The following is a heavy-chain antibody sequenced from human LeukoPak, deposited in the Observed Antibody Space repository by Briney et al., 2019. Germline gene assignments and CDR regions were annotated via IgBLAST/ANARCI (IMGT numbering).Heavy chain of an antibody. J-gene: IGHJ6*02. CDR2: ISGSGGST. D-gene: IGHD2-15*01. Sequence: PGGSLRLSCAASGFTFSSYAMSWVRQAPGKGLEWVSAISGSGGSTYYADSVKGRFTISRDNSKNTLYLQMNSLRAEDTAVYYCARVSLSPRRGGPYYYYYGMDVWGQGTTVTVSS. CDR1: GFTFSSYA. V-gene: IGHV3-23*01. CDR3: ARVSLSPRRGGPYYYYYGMDV.